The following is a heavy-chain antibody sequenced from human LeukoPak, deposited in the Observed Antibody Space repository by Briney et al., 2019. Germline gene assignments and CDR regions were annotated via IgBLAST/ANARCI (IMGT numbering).Heavy chain of an antibody. J-gene: IGHJ4*02. CDR1: GFTFSNAW. V-gene: IGHV3-15*07. Sequence: PGGSLRLSCAASGFTFSNAWMNWVRQAPGKGLEWVGHIKSKTDGGTTDYAAPVKDRFTISRDDSKNTLYLQMNSLKTEDTAVYYCTTDRYSLDYWGQGTLVTVSS. CDR3: TTDRYSLDY. D-gene: IGHD1-1*01. CDR2: IKSKTDGGTT.